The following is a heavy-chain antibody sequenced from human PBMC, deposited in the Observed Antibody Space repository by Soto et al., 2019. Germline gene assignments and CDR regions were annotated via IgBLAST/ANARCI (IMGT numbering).Heavy chain of an antibody. Sequence: QVQLVESGGGVVQPGRSLRLSCAASGFTFSSYGMHWVRQAPGKGLEWVAVISYDGSNKYYADSVKGRFTISRDNSKNTLYLQMSSLRAEDTAVYYCAKMDVDTDDYWGQGTLVTVSS. CDR3: AKMDVDTDDY. D-gene: IGHD5-18*01. V-gene: IGHV3-30*18. CDR1: GFTFSSYG. J-gene: IGHJ4*02. CDR2: ISYDGSNK.